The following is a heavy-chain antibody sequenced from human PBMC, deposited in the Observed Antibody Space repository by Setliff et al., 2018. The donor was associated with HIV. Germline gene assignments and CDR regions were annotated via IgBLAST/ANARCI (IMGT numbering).Heavy chain of an antibody. D-gene: IGHD5-12*01. J-gene: IGHJ4*02. V-gene: IGHV1-2*02. CDR1: GYTFTGYY. Sequence: GASVKVSCKASGYTFTGYYMHWVRQAPGQGLEWMGWINPNNGGTNYAQKFQGRVTMTRDTSISTAYMELSRLRSEDTAVYYCARDGDGYNRNYYFDYWGQGTLVTVSS. CDR3: ARDGDGYNRNYYFDY. CDR2: INPNNGGT.